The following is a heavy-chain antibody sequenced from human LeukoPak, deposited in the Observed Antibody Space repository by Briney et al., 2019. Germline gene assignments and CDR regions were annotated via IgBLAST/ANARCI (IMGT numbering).Heavy chain of an antibody. CDR3: ARGRDSSGYYYPLFDS. V-gene: IGHV4-59*01. CDR1: GGSISSYY. D-gene: IGHD3-22*01. Sequence: SETLSLTCTVSGGSISSYYWTWIRQPPGKGLEWIGYIYYSGSTNYNASLKSRVTISVDTSKNKFSLKLSSVTAADTAVYYCARGRDSSGYYYPLFDSWGQGTLITVSS. CDR2: IYYSGST. J-gene: IGHJ4*02.